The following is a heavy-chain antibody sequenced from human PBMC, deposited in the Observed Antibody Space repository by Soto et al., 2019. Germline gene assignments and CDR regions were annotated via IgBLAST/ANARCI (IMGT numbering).Heavy chain of an antibody. CDR3: ARSGDGNWFEP. CDR2: ISGYGHT. Sequence: QVQLVQSGDEVKKPGASVKVSCKASGYTFTSYGIGWVRQAPGQGLEWMGWISGYGHTNYAQKLQGRVTMTTDSSTSTVYMELRSLRSDDTAVYYCARSGDGNWFEPWGQGTLVTVSS. J-gene: IGHJ5*02. D-gene: IGHD3-10*01. CDR1: GYTFTSYG. V-gene: IGHV1-18*04.